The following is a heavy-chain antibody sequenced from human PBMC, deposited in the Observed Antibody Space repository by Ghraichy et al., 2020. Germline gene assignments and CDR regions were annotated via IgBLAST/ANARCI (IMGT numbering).Heavy chain of an antibody. Sequence: SQTLSLTCAVYGGSFSGYYWSWIRQPPGKGLEWIGEINHSGSTNYNPSLKSRVTISVDTSKNQFSLTLSSVTAADTAVYYCARGPVWNPFDYWGQGTLVTVSS. CDR1: GGSFSGYY. CDR3: ARGPVWNPFDY. D-gene: IGHD1-1*01. V-gene: IGHV4-34*01. J-gene: IGHJ4*02. CDR2: INHSGST.